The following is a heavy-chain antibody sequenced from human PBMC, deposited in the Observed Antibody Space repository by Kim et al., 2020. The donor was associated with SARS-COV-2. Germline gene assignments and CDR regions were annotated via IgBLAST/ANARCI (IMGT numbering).Heavy chain of an antibody. D-gene: IGHD2-15*01. CDR2: ISWDGGST. J-gene: IGHJ6*02. CDR1: GFTFDDYA. Sequence: GGSLRLSCAASGFTFDDYAMHWVRQAPGKGLEWVSLISWDGGSTYYADSVQGRFTISRDNSKNSLYLQMNSLRAEDTALYYCAKDIGIGYCSGGSCCPDVWGQGTTVTVSS. CDR3: AKDIGIGYCSGGSCCPDV. V-gene: IGHV3-43D*03.